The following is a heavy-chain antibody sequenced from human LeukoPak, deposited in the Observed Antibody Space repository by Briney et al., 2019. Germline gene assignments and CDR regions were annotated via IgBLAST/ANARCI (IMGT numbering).Heavy chain of an antibody. V-gene: IGHV3-23*01. CDR3: AKDRYYDSFYYFDY. CDR1: GFTFFSYA. Sequence: GSLRLSCAASGFTFFSYAMTWVRQAPGKGLEWVSIISGGSGTTYYADSVKGRFTISRDNSKNTLFLLMNSLRAEDTAVYYCAKDRYYDSFYYFDYWGQGTLVTVSS. J-gene: IGHJ4*02. CDR2: ISGGSGTT. D-gene: IGHD3-22*01.